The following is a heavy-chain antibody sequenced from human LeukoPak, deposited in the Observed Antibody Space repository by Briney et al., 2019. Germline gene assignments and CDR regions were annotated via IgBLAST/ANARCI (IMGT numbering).Heavy chain of an antibody. CDR1: GFTFSSYS. J-gene: IGHJ4*02. CDR3: AKVGSSGWYFSYFDY. V-gene: IGHV3-48*01. CDR2: ISSSSSTI. Sequence: GGSLRLSCAASGFTFSSYSMNWVRQAPGKGLEWVSYISSSSSTIYYADSVKGRFTISRDNSKNTLYLQMNSLRAEDTAVYYCAKVGSSGWYFSYFDYWGQGTLVTVSS. D-gene: IGHD6-19*01.